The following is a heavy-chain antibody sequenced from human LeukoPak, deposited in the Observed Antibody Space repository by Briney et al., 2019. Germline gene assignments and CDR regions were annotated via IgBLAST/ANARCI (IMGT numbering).Heavy chain of an antibody. CDR2: IYYSGTT. V-gene: IGHV4-59*12. J-gene: IGHJ5*02. CDR3: ARDTYYYGSGSYIRFDP. D-gene: IGHD3-10*01. CDR1: GGSISGFY. Sequence: SSETLSLTCTVSGGSISGFYWSWIRQPPGKGLEWIGYIYYSGTTTYNPSLKSRVTISIDTSKNQFSLKLSSVTAADTAVYYCARDTYYYGSGSYIRFDPWGQGTLVTVSS.